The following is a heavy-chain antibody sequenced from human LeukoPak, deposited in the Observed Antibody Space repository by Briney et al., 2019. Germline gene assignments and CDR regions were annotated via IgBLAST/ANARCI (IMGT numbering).Heavy chain of an antibody. CDR2: IRNKAGRYTT. CDR1: GFPFSNYY. CDR3: AGSVSGTWPY. J-gene: IGHJ4*02. Sequence: GGSLRLSCAASGFPFSNYYMDWVRQAPGQGLEWVGRIRNKAGRYTTEYAASVKGRFTISRDDSKNSLYLQMNSLKTEDTAVYYCAGSVSGTWPYWGQGTLVTVSS. D-gene: IGHD2-15*01. V-gene: IGHV3-72*01.